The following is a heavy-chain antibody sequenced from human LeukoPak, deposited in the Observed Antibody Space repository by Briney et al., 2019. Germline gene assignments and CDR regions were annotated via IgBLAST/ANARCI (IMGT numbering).Heavy chain of an antibody. CDR2: INHSGST. CDR3: AKNVGFYDILTGYARYYFDY. J-gene: IGHJ4*02. D-gene: IGHD3-9*01. V-gene: IGHV4-34*01. CDR1: GGSFSGYY. Sequence: SETLSLTCAVYGGSFSGYYWSWIRQPPGKGLEWIGEINHSGSTNYNPSLKCRVTISVDTSKNQFSLKLSSVTAADTAVYYCAKNVGFYDILTGYARYYFDYWGQGTLVTVSS.